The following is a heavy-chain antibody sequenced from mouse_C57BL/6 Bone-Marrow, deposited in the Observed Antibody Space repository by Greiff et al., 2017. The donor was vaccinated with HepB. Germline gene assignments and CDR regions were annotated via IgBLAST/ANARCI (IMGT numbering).Heavy chain of an antibody. V-gene: IGHV5-6*02. CDR3: ARDGYYPYYFDY. CDR2: ISSGGSYT. D-gene: IGHD2-3*01. CDR1: GFTFSSYG. J-gene: IGHJ2*01. Sequence: DVMLVESGGDLVKPGGSLKLSCAASGFTFSSYGMSWVRQTPDKRLEWVATISSGGSYTYYPDSVKGRFTISRDNAKNTLYLQMSSLRSEDTALYYCARDGYYPYYFDYWGQGTTLTVSS.